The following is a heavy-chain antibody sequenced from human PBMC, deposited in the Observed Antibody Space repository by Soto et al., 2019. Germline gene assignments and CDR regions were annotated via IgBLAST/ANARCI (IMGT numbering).Heavy chain of an antibody. Sequence: GGSLRLSCAASGFTFSSYGMHWVRQAPGKGLEWVAVISYDGSNKYYADSVKGRFTISRDNSKNTLYLQMNSLRAEDTAVYYYAKDLILLWFGYPWPPLAVSGQGTTVPVSS. CDR2: ISYDGSNK. J-gene: IGHJ6*02. D-gene: IGHD3-10*01. V-gene: IGHV3-30*18. CDR1: GFTFSSYG. CDR3: AKDLILLWFGYPWPPLAV.